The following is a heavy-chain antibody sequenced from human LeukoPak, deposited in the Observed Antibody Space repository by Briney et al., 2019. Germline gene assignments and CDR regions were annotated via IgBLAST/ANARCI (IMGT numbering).Heavy chain of an antibody. V-gene: IGHV4-61*02. CDR3: ARVTMVPAVYFDY. Sequence: PSQTLSLTCTVSGGSISSGSYYWSWIRQPAGKGLEWIGRIYTSGSTNYNPSLKSRVTISVDTSKNQFSLKLSSVTAADTAVYYCARVTMVPAVYFDYWGQGTLVTVSS. CDR1: GGSISSGSYY. J-gene: IGHJ4*02. D-gene: IGHD3-10*01. CDR2: IYTSGST.